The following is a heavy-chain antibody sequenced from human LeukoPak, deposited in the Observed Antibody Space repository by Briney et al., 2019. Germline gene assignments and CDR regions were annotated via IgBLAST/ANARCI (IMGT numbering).Heavy chain of an antibody. CDR3: AMNFNYYDSSGPITPFDY. Sequence: ASVKVSCKASGYTFTSYYMHWVRQAPGQGLEWMGIINPSGGSTNYAQKFQGRVTMTRDTSTSTVYMELSSLRSEDTAVYYCAMNFNYYDSSGPITPFDYWGQGTLVTVSS. CDR2: INPSGGST. J-gene: IGHJ4*02. D-gene: IGHD3-22*01. CDR1: GYTFTSYY. V-gene: IGHV1-46*03.